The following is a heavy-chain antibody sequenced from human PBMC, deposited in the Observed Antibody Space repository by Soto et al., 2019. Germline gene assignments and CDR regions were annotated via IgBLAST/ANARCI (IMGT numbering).Heavy chain of an antibody. CDR2: INSKTDGGTT. D-gene: IGHD4-17*01. J-gene: IGHJ4*02. Sequence: EVQLVESGGGLVKPGGSLRLSCAASGFTFSNACMSWVRQAPGKGLEWVGRINSKTDGGTTDYAAPVKGRFTISRDDSKNTLYLQMNSLKTEDTAVYYCATGYYGDYPFDSWGQGTLVTVSS. CDR3: ATGYYGDYPFDS. CDR1: GFTFSNAC. V-gene: IGHV3-15*01.